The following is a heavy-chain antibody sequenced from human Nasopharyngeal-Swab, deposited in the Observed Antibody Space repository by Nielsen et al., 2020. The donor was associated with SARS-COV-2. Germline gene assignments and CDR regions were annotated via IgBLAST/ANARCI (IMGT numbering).Heavy chain of an antibody. CDR2: IKSKTGGGTT. CDR1: GFTSVTFGDSW. V-gene: IGHV3-15*07. D-gene: IGHD5-12*01. J-gene: IGHJ5*02. Sequence: GGSLRLSCVGSGFTSVTFGDSWMTWVRQTPGKGLEWVGRIKSKTGGGTTDYAAPVKGRFTISRDDSKNTLYLQMNSLKTEDTAVYYCTTEPLGSGYEMYNWFDPWGQGTLVTVSS. CDR3: TTEPLGSGYEMYNWFDP.